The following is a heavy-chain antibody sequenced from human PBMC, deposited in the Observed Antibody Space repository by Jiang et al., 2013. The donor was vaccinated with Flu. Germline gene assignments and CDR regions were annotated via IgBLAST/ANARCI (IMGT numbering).Heavy chain of an antibody. Sequence: GSGLVKPSETLSLTCTVSADSISTYYWSWIRQPPGKGLEFIGYVSYSGTTNYNPSLKSRVTISVDTSKKQFSLELSSVTSADTALYYCARYCRGGSCLGYYFDYWGQGT. V-gene: IGHV4-59*13. J-gene: IGHJ4*02. CDR2: VSYSGTT. CDR1: ADSISTYY. D-gene: IGHD2-15*01. CDR3: ARYCRGGSCLGYYFDY.